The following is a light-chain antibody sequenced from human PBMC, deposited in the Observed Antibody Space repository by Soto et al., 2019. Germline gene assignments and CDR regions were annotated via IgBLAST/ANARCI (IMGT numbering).Light chain of an antibody. CDR3: MQALQPPLT. Sequence: EIVMSQSPLSLSVTPGEPASISCSSSQSLLNSNGDNCFDWYLQKAGQSPQLLIYLGSNRASGVPDRFSGSGSGTDFTLHINRVEAEDVGIYYCMQALQPPLTFGQGTRLEIK. V-gene: IGKV2-28*01. CDR2: LGS. J-gene: IGKJ5*01. CDR1: QSLLNSNGDNC.